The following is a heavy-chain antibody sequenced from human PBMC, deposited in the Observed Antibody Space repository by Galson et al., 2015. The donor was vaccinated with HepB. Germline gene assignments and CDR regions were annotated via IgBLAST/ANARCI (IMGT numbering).Heavy chain of an antibody. V-gene: IGHV4-59*01. CDR1: GGSITYYY. Sequence: ETLSLTCSVSGGSITYYYWTWIRQPPGKGLEWIGNIYYTGNTNYNPSLKSRIHISVDTSNNQFSLRLRSVTAADTAIYYCARDRQGTMISDYWGQGTLVTVSS. CDR3: ARDRQGTMISDY. D-gene: IGHD3-22*01. CDR2: IYYTGNT. J-gene: IGHJ4*02.